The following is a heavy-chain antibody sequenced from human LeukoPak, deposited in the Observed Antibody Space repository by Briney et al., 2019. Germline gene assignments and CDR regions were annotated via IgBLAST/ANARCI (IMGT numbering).Heavy chain of an antibody. CDR1: GFTFDDYA. J-gene: IGHJ4*02. D-gene: IGHD6-6*01. Sequence: GRSLRLSCAASGFTFDDYAMHWVRQAPGKGLEWVSGISWNSGSIGYADSVKGRFTISRDSAKNSLYLQMNSLRAEDMALYYCAKDIYSSSSASFDYWGQGTLVTVSS. V-gene: IGHV3-9*03. CDR2: ISWNSGSI. CDR3: AKDIYSSSSASFDY.